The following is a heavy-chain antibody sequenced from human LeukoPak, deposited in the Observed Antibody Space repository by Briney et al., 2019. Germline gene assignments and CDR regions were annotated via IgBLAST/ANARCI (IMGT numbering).Heavy chain of an antibody. CDR3: ARDQPRQGFWSGYYDMDV. D-gene: IGHD3-3*01. CDR1: GFTFSSYW. Sequence: RTGGSLRLSCAASGFTFSSYWMSWLRQAPGKGLEGVANIKQDGSEKYYVDSVKGRFTISRDNAKNSLYLQMNSLRAEDTAVYYCARDQPRQGFWSGYYDMDVWGKGTTVTVSS. CDR2: IKQDGSEK. J-gene: IGHJ6*03. V-gene: IGHV3-7*01.